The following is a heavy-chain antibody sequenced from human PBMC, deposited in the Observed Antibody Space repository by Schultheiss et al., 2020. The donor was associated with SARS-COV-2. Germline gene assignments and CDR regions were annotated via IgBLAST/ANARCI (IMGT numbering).Heavy chain of an antibody. CDR1: EFTFTYYA. V-gene: IGHV3-23*01. D-gene: IGHD1-26*01. CDR2: INGRGTTT. J-gene: IGHJ4*02. CDR3: VRHIEWELHEGGIDY. Sequence: GGSLRLSCAASEFTFTYYAMSWVRQAPGKGLEWVSGINGRGTTTYYADSVKGRYTISRENAKNSLYLQMNSLRAEDTAVYYCVRHIEWELHEGGIDYWGEGTLVTVSS.